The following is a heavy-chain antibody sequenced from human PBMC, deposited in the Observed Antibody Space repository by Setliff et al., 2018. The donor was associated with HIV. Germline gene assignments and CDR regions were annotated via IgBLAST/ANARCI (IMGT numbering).Heavy chain of an antibody. J-gene: IGHJ4*02. D-gene: IGHD4-17*01. V-gene: IGHV3-66*01. CDR3: ATLTPPDDYGDLGGIDH. CDR1: GFTVSSYY. CDR2: IYSDGST. Sequence: GGSLRLSCAASGFTVSSYYMAWVRQAPGKGLEWVSTIYSDGSTYHADSVKGRFTLSRDNSKNSLFLQMNSLRAEDTAVYYCATLTPPDDYGDLGGIDHWGRGTLVTVSS.